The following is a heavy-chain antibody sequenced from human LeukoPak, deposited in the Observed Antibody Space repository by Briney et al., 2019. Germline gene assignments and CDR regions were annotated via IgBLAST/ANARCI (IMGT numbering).Heavy chain of an antibody. Sequence: GGSLRLSCAASGFTFSSYAMTWVRQAPGKGLEWVSTISDSGGSTQYADSVKGRFTISRDNSKRTLHLQMNSLRAEDTAVYYCAKEARSGSGSYYNPWGQGTLVTVPS. CDR1: GFTFSSYA. V-gene: IGHV3-23*01. D-gene: IGHD3-10*01. J-gene: IGHJ5*02. CDR3: AKEARSGSGSYYNP. CDR2: ISDSGGST.